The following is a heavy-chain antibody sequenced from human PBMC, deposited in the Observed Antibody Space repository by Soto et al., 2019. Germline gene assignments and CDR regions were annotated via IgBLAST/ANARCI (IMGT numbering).Heavy chain of an antibody. D-gene: IGHD4-17*01. Sequence: EVQLVESGGGLVQPGGSLRLSCAAAGFTFSSYSMNWVRQAPGKGLEWVSYISSSSSTIYYADSVKGRFTISRDNAKNALYLQMNSLRAEDTAVYYCAREDDYLNWFDPWGQGTLVTVSS. CDR3: AREDDYLNWFDP. J-gene: IGHJ5*02. CDR2: ISSSSSTI. CDR1: GFTFSSYS. V-gene: IGHV3-48*01.